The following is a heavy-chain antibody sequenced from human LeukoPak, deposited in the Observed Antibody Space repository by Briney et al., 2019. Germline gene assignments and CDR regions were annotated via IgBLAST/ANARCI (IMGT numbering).Heavy chain of an antibody. CDR3: ARDRYCVSTNCPYDC. D-gene: IGHD2-2*01. J-gene: IGHJ4*02. CDR1: GFTSSDYT. Sequence: GGSLRLSCAASGFTSSDYTMNWVRQSPGKGLECFSGISVSDDSTYYVDSVKGRFTISRDKSNNMLYLQMNSLRVEDTAVYFCARDRYCVSTNCPYDCWGQGTPVTVSS. CDR2: ISVSDDST. V-gene: IGHV3-23*01.